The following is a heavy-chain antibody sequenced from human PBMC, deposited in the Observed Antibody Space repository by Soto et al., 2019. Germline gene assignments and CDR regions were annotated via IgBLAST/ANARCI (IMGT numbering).Heavy chain of an antibody. Sequence: QTLSLTCAITGDIVSSNSAGWSWVRQSPSRGLEWLGRTYYRSKWYYEYAVSVRGRITINPDTSKNQYSLQLNSVTPEDTAAYFCARGEQYSGRIFDYWGQGTLVTVSS. V-gene: IGHV6-1*01. CDR2: TYYRSKWYY. D-gene: IGHD1-26*01. J-gene: IGHJ4*01. CDR1: GDIVSSNSAG. CDR3: ARGEQYSGRIFDY.